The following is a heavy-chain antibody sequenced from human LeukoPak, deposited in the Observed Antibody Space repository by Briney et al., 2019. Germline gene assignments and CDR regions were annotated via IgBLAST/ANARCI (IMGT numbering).Heavy chain of an antibody. CDR1: GGSISSGSYY. J-gene: IGHJ5*02. CDR2: IYTSGST. V-gene: IGHV4-61*02. D-gene: IGHD3-10*01. Sequence: PSQTLSLTCTVSGGSISSGSYYWSWIRQPAGKGLEWIGRIYTSGSTNYNPSLKSRVTISVDTSKNQFSQKLSSVTAADTAVYYCARDSVDYYASKGWFDPWGQGTLVTVSS. CDR3: ARDSVDYYASKGWFDP.